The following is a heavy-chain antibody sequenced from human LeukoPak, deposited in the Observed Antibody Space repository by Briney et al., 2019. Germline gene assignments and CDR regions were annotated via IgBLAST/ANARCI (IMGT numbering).Heavy chain of an antibody. CDR1: GYTFTGYY. V-gene: IGHV1-2*04. CDR2: INPNSGGT. Sequence: GASVKVSCKASGYTFTGYYMHWVRQAPGQGLEWMGWINPNSGGTNYAQKFQGWVTMTRDTSISTAYMELSRLRSDDTAVYYCAVGRRDGYRIFDYWGQRTLVTVSS. D-gene: IGHD5-24*01. CDR3: AVGRRDGYRIFDY. J-gene: IGHJ4*02.